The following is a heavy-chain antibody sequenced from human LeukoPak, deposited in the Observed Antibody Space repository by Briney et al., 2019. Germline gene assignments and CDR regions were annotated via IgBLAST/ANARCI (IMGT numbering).Heavy chain of an antibody. CDR1: GFTFSTYT. Sequence: GGSLRLSCAASGFTFSTYTMNWVRQAPGKGLEWVSSISSRSTFTNHADSVRGRFTISRDNANNSLYLQMNSLRAEDTAVYYCARQLAYSSSSGMDYWGQGTLVTVSS. V-gene: IGHV3-21*01. D-gene: IGHD6-6*01. CDR3: ARQLAYSSSSGMDY. J-gene: IGHJ4*02. CDR2: ISSRSTFT.